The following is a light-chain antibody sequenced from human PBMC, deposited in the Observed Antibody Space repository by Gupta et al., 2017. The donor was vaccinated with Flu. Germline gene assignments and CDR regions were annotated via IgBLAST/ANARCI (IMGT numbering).Light chain of an antibody. J-gene: IGKJ4*01. CDR3: QQYYSTPLT. CDR1: QSVLYSSNNKNY. Sequence: EIVMTQSQDSLAVSLGERATINCKSSQSVLYSSNNKNYLAWYQQKPGQPPKLLIYWASTLESGVPDRFSGSGSGTDFTLTISSLQAEDVAVYYCQQYYSTPLTFGGGTKVEIK. V-gene: IGKV4-1*01. CDR2: WAS.